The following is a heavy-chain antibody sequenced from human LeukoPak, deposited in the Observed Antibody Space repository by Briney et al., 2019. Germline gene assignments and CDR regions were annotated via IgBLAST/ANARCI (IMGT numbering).Heavy chain of an antibody. CDR2: FTSMSRTI. CDR3: TRDLMDYDVSTGLHHYYMDV. D-gene: IGHD3-9*01. Sequence: GGSLRLSCAASGFTFSRYSMTWVRQAPGKGLEWVSSFTSMSRTIYYADSVKGRFTISRDNAKNTLYLQMNTLRVEDTAVYYCTRDLMDYDVSTGLHHYYMDVWGQGTTVTVSS. V-gene: IGHV3-21*01. CDR1: GFTFSRYS. J-gene: IGHJ6*02.